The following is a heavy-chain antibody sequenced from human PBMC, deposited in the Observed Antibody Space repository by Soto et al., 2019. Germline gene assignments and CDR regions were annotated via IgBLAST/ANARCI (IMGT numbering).Heavy chain of an antibody. D-gene: IGHD6-25*01. J-gene: IGHJ4*02. CDR3: ARQYVTAATIPLLSYDY. Sequence: GESLKISCKGSGYSFTNYWIAWVRQMPGKGLEWMGGIYPTDSDSRYSPSFQGPVTISADKPIRTAYLHWSSPKASDTAMYYCARQYVTAATIPLLSYDYWGQGTLVTVSS. V-gene: IGHV5-51*01. CDR1: GYSFTNYW. CDR2: IYPTDSDS.